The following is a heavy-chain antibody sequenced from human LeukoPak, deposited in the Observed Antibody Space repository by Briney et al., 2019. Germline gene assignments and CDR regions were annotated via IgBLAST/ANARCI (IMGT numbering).Heavy chain of an antibody. D-gene: IGHD2-2*01. CDR3: ARECGCSSTSCLPDY. CDR2: INPNSGGT. CDR1: GYTFTGYY. J-gene: IGHJ4*02. Sequence: GASVKVSCKASGYTFTGYYMHWVRQAPGQGLEWMGWINPNSGGTNYAQKFQGRVTMTRDTSISTAYMELSRLRSDDTAVYYCARECGCSSTSCLPDYWGQGTLVTVSS. V-gene: IGHV1-2*02.